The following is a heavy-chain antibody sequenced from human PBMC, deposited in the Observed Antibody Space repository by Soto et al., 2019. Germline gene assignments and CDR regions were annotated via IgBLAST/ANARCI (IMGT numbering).Heavy chain of an antibody. CDR3: ARNEEWLLPNNWFDP. Sequence: ASVKVSCKASGYTFTGYYMLWVRQAPGQGLEWMGWINPNSGGTNYAQKFQGRVTMTRDTSISTAYMELSRLRSDDTAVYYCARNEEWLLPNNWFDPWGQGTLVTVSS. V-gene: IGHV1-2*02. J-gene: IGHJ5*02. D-gene: IGHD3-22*01. CDR2: INPNSGGT. CDR1: GYTFTGYY.